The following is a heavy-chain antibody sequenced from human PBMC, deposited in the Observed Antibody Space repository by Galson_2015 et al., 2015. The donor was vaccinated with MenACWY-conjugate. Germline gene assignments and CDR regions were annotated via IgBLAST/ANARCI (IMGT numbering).Heavy chain of an antibody. Sequence: SETLSLTCTVSGGSISSYYWSWIRQPPGKGLEWIGSIYYSGSTYYNPSLKSRVTISVDTSKNQFSLKLSSVTAADTAVYYCARDHYYDSSGYYSDAFDIWGQGTMVTVSS. CDR1: GGSISSYY. V-gene: IGHV4-39*07. CDR3: ARDHYYDSSGYYSDAFDI. CDR2: IYYSGST. D-gene: IGHD3-22*01. J-gene: IGHJ3*02.